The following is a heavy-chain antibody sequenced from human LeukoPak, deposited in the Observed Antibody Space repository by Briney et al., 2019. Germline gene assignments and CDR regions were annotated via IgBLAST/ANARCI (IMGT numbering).Heavy chain of an antibody. CDR2: IYSGGST. J-gene: IGHJ5*02. CDR1: GFTFSSYE. V-gene: IGHV3-66*01. Sequence: GGSLRLSCAASGFTFSSYEMSWVRQAPGKGLEWVSVIYSGGSTYYADSVKGRFTISRDNSKNTLYLQMNSLRAEDTAVYYCARVIIISVARWFDPWGQGTLVTVSS. CDR3: ARVIIISVARWFDP. D-gene: IGHD3-16*02.